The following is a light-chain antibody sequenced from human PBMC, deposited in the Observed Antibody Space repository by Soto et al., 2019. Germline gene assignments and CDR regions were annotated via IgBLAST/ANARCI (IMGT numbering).Light chain of an antibody. CDR1: QTVAYTS. Sequence: PGARATLFCRASQTVAYTSLAWYQQRPGQAPRLLIYGTSTRATGTPDRFIGSGSGTAFTLTISRLEPEDFAVYYCQQYVTTPRTFGQGTKVE. CDR2: GTS. CDR3: QQYVTTPRT. J-gene: IGKJ1*01. V-gene: IGKV3-20*01.